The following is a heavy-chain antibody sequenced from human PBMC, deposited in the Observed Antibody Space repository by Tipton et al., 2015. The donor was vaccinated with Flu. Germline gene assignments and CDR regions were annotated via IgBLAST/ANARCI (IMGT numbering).Heavy chain of an antibody. D-gene: IGHD6-19*01. J-gene: IGHJ4*02. CDR2: ISAGGGST. V-gene: IGHV3-23*01. CDR1: GFTFSSYA. CDR3: AKISGARTGYFDN. Sequence: SLRLSCAASGFTFSSYAMSWVRQAPGKGLEWVSAISAGGGSTYYADSVKGRFTISRDNSKNTLYLQMNSLRAEDTAVYYCAKISGARTGYFDNWGQGTLVTVSS.